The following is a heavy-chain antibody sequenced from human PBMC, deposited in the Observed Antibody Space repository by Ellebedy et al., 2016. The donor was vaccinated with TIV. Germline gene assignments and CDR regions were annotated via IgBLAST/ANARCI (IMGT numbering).Heavy chain of an antibody. CDR2: IYYSGST. D-gene: IGHD3-22*01. V-gene: IGHV4-39*01. J-gene: IGHJ4*02. Sequence: SETLSLTCTVSGGSISSYYWGWIRQPPGKGLEWIGSIYYSGSTYYNPSLKSRVTISIDTSKNQFSLKLSSVTAADTAVYYCARGGWDYYDSTRYYHPFDYWGQGKVVTVAS. CDR3: ARGGWDYYDSTRYYHPFDY. CDR1: GGSISSYY.